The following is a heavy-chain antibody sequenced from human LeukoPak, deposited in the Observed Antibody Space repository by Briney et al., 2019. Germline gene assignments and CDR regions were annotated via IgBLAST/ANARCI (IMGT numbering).Heavy chain of an antibody. J-gene: IGHJ4*02. CDR3: AKLTDEHSKYYYDSSGYYYGGGYYFDY. D-gene: IGHD3-22*01. V-gene: IGHV3-23*01. CDR1: GFTFSSYA. CDR2: ISGSGGST. Sequence: GGSLRLSCAASGFTFSSYAMSWVRQAPGKGLEWVSAISGSGGSTYYADSVKGRFTISRDNSKNTLYLQMNSLRAEDTAVYYCAKLTDEHSKYYYDSSGYYYGGGYYFDYWGQGTLVTVSS.